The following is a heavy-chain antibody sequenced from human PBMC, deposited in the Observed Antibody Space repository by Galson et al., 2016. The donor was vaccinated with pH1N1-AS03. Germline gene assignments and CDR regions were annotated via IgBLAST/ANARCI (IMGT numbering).Heavy chain of an antibody. CDR3: ALTIGGTPDFGY. J-gene: IGHJ4*02. V-gene: IGHV4-39*01. Sequence: SETLSLTCSVSGGSITRSGLSWGWIRQPPGKGLEWIGNIYYTGSPNYNPSLRSRVTISRGTSKNQFFLKVTSVTAADTAVYYCALTIGGTPDFGYWGQGILVTVSS. D-gene: IGHD1-1*01. CDR2: IYYTGSP. CDR1: GGSITRSGLS.